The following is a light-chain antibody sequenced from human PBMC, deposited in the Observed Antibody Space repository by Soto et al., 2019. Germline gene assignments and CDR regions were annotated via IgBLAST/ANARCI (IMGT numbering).Light chain of an antibody. CDR2: GAS. J-gene: IGKJ2*01. V-gene: IGKV3D-15*01. Sequence: IVMTQSPATLSVSPGERATLSCRASQSVTKLAWYQQNPGQAPRLLIYGASIRATGVPARFSGSGSGTEFTLTISSLQSEDFAIYYCQQSSNWPPYTFGQGTKLEIK. CDR3: QQSSNWPPYT. CDR1: QSVTK.